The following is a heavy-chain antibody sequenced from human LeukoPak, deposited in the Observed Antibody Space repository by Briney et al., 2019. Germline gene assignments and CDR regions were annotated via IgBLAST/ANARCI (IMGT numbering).Heavy chain of an antibody. Sequence: GGPLRLSGAPSGFTFSSYGMHWFRKAPAKGLESVSVISNDGDTYYADSVKGRFTISRDTSKNTVSLQMNSLRAEDTAVYYCAGDKTTGGWYEFDYWGQGTLVTVSS. CDR2: ISNDGDT. J-gene: IGHJ4*02. CDR1: GFTFSSYG. V-gene: IGHV3-NL1*01. CDR3: AGDKTTGGWYEFDY. D-gene: IGHD6-19*01.